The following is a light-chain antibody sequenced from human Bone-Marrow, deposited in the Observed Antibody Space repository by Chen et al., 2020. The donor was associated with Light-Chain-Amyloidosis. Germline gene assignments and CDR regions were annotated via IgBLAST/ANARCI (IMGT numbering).Light chain of an antibody. V-gene: IGLV2-14*01. J-gene: IGLJ1*01. Sequence: QSALTQPASVSGSPGQSITISCTGTSSDVGGDNHVSWYQQHPDKAPKLMIYEVTNRPSWVPDRFSGSKSDNTASLTISGLQTEDEADYFCSSYTITNTLVFGSGTRGTGL. CDR2: EVT. CDR3: SSYTITNTLV. CDR1: SSDVGGDNH.